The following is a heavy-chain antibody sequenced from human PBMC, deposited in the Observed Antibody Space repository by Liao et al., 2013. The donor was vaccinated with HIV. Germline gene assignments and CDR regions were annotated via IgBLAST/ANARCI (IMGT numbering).Heavy chain of an antibody. CDR3: ARAEWERYYYMDV. J-gene: IGHJ6*03. D-gene: IGHD1-26*01. CDR2: IYTSGST. CDR1: GGSISSGSYY. V-gene: IGHV4-61*02. Sequence: QVQLQESGPGLVKPSQTLSLTCTVSGGSISSGSYYWSWIRQPAGKGLEWIGRIYTSGSTNYNPSLKSRVTISVDTSKNQFSLRLSYVTASDSAVYYCARAEWERYYYMDVWGKGPRSPSP.